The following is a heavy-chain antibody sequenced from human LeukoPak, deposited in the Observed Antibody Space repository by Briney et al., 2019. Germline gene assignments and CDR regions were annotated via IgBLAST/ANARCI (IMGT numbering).Heavy chain of an antibody. CDR2: IFYSGST. CDR1: GGSISSGGYY. Sequence: SQTLSLTCTVSGGSISSGGYYWSWIRQHPGKGLEWIGYIFYSGSTNYNPSLKSRVTISVDTSKNQFSLKLSSLTSADTAVYYCARRSGFYYSYFDYWGQGTLVTVSS. J-gene: IGHJ4*02. CDR3: ARRSGFYYSYFDY. V-gene: IGHV4-31*03. D-gene: IGHD3-22*01.